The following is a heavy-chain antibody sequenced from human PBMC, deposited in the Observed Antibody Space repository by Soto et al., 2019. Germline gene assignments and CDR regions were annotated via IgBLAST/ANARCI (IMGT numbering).Heavy chain of an antibody. Sequence: GGSLRLSCAASGFTFSSYAMHWVRQAPGKGLEWVAVISYDGSNKYYADSVKGRFTISRDNSKNTLYLQMNSLRAEDTAVYYCARAHSSGWYCFDYWGQGTLVTVSS. CDR2: ISYDGSNK. CDR3: ARAHSSGWYCFDY. D-gene: IGHD6-19*01. V-gene: IGHV3-30-3*01. J-gene: IGHJ4*02. CDR1: GFTFSSYA.